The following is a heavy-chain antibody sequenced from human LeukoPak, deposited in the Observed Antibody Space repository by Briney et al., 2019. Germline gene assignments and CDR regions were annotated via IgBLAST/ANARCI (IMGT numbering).Heavy chain of an antibody. Sequence: SETLSLTCAVYGGSFSGYYWSWIRQHPGKGLEWIGYIYYSGSTYYNPSLKSRVTISVVTSKNQFSLKLSSVTAADTAVYYCARDRSGGCSGGSCYSSYYYGMDVWGQGTTVTVSS. J-gene: IGHJ6*02. V-gene: IGHV4-31*11. D-gene: IGHD2-15*01. CDR2: IYYSGST. CDR3: ARDRSGGCSGGSCYSSYYYGMDV. CDR1: GGSFSGYY.